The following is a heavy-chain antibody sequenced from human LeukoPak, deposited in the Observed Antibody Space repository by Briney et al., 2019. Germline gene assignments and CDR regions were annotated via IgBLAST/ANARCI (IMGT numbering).Heavy chain of an antibody. Sequence: GGSLRLSCAASGFTFSSYEMNWVRQAPGKGLEWVSYISSSGSSTFYADSVKGRFTISRDNAKNSLYLQMNSLRAEDTAVYYCARDSGTGSNYDYWGQGTLSPSPQ. CDR3: ARDSGTGSNYDY. J-gene: IGHJ4*02. D-gene: IGHD1-26*01. V-gene: IGHV3-48*03. CDR2: ISSSGSST. CDR1: GFTFSSYE.